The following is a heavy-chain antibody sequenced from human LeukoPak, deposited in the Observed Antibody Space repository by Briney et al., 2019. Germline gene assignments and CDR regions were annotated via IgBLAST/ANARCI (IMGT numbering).Heavy chain of an antibody. CDR3: AKAASSSWPSYYYGMDV. Sequence: GGSLRLSCAASGFIFSSYSMSWVRQAPGKGLEWVSVITGSGGNTYYADSVKGRFTISKDNSRNTVYLQMSSLRVDDTAVYYRAKAASSSWPSYYYGMDVWGQGTTVTVSS. V-gene: IGHV3-23*01. J-gene: IGHJ6*02. D-gene: IGHD6-13*01. CDR1: GFIFSSYS. CDR2: ITGSGGNT.